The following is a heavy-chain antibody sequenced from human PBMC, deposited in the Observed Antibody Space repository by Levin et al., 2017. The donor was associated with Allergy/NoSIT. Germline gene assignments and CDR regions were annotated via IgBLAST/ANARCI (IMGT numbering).Heavy chain of an antibody. CDR1: GFNFNTYT. Sequence: PGESLKISCAASGFNFNTYTMNWVRQAPGKGLEWVSTIIGGDDATYYADSVKGRFTISRDTSKSTLLLQMVSLRADDTALYYCSTGDWSWGQGTLVIVSS. V-gene: IGHV3-23*01. D-gene: IGHD3-9*01. J-gene: IGHJ5*02. CDR2: IIGGDDAT. CDR3: STGDWS.